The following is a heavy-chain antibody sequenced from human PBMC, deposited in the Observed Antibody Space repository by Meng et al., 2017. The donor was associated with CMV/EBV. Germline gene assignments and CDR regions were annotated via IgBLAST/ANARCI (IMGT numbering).Heavy chain of an antibody. J-gene: IGHJ5*02. Sequence: QGHPQQWGAGLLTPSETLSLTCAVYGGSFSGYYWSWIRQPPGKGLEWIGEINHSGSTNYNPSLKSRVTISVDTSKNQFSLKLSSVTAADTAVYYCARGVGGWFDPWGQGTLVTVSS. CDR3: ARGVGGWFDP. V-gene: IGHV4-34*01. CDR2: INHSGST. D-gene: IGHD1-26*01. CDR1: GGSFSGYY.